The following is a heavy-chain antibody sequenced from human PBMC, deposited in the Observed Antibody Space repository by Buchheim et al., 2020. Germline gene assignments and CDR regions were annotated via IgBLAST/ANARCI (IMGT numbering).Heavy chain of an antibody. CDR3: ARDRIVEYSSSSTYGWFDT. CDR1: GFTFTTSW. J-gene: IGHJ5*02. CDR2: IKQDGSEK. Sequence: QLVESGGGLVHPGGSLRLSCAASGFTFTTSWMTWVRQAPGKGLEWVANIKQDGSEKYYVDSVKGRFTISSDTAKNSMYLQMNSLRADDTAVYYCARDRIVEYSSSSTYGWFDTWGQGTL. D-gene: IGHD6-6*01. V-gene: IGHV3-7*01.